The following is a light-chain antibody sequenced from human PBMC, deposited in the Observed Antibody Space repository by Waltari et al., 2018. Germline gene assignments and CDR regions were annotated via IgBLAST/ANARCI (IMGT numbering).Light chain of an antibody. CDR2: DAS. J-gene: IGKJ1*01. V-gene: IGKV3-20*01. CDR3: QQYGSSRGA. Sequence: ENVLTQSPGTLSLSPGERATLSCRASQSLSSSYLAWYQQKPGQAPRLLIYDASSRATGIPDRFSGSGSGTDFTLTISRLEPEDFAVYYCQQYGSSRGAFGQGTKVEI. CDR1: QSLSSSY.